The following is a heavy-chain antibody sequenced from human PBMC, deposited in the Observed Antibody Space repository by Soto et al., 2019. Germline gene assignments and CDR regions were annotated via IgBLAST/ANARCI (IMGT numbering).Heavy chain of an antibody. CDR2: ISGSGGST. Sequence: GGSLRLSCAASGFTFSSYAMSWVRQAPGKGLEWVSAISGSGGSTYYADSVKGRCTISRDNSKNTLYLQMNSLRAEDTAVYYCAKDQGIVVVPAAIWSWGQGTLVTVSS. J-gene: IGHJ4*02. CDR3: AKDQGIVVVPAAIWS. D-gene: IGHD2-2*02. CDR1: GFTFSSYA. V-gene: IGHV3-23*01.